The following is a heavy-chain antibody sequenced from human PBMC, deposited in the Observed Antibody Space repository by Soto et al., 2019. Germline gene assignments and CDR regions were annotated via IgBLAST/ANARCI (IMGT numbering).Heavy chain of an antibody. Sequence: WGSLRLSCAASGFDFSDAWISWVRQGPGKGLEWVGRIKNNLDGGTTYYAAPVRGRFTISRDDSKNTLYLQMNRLETDDIALYYCTRDVDWDHNYWGQGTLVTVSS. V-gene: IGHV3-15*01. J-gene: IGHJ4*02. D-gene: IGHD3-9*01. CDR2: IKNNLDGGTT. CDR1: GFDFSDAW. CDR3: TRDVDWDHNY.